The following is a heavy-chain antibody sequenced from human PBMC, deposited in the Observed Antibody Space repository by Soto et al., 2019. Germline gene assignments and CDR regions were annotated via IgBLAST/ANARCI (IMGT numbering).Heavy chain of an antibody. CDR1: GGSFSDFA. J-gene: IGHJ4*02. CDR3: ARGGIVAVPAALSSYDDYTNYRFDS. V-gene: IGHV1-69*01. Sequence: QVQLAQSGAEVRKPGSSVKVSCRASGGSFSDFAFSWVRQAPGQGLEWMGGTIPMFAATKYAQRVQGRSTVNADASRRTVYLARSSLTSDDSAVYYCARGGIVAVPAALSSYDDYTNYRFDSWGQGTLVSLSS. D-gene: IGHD4-4*01. CDR2: TIPMFAAT.